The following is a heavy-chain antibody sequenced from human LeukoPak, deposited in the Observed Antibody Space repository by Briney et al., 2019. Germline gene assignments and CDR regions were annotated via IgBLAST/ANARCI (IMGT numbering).Heavy chain of an antibody. J-gene: IGHJ5*02. Sequence: GASVKVSCKASGGTFSSHVISWVRQAPGQGLEWMGRIISMTGKVDYAQNSQGRVTITRDESTSTVYMELRSLRSEDTAVYYCARAGDPWGQGTLVTVSS. V-gene: IGHV1-69*05. CDR1: GGTFSSHV. CDR3: ARAGDP. CDR2: IISMTGKV.